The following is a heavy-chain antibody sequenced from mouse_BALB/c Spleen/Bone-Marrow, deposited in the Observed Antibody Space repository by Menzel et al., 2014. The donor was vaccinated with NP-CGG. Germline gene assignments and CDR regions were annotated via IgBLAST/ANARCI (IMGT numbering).Heavy chain of an antibody. CDR3: ARGHSYGSRNWYFDV. CDR1: GYTFTDYN. Sequence: VHVKQSGPELVKPGSSVKIPCKASGYTFTDYNMDWVKPSHGKSLERIGDINPNNGGTIYNQKVKGKATLTVDKSSSTAYMELRSLTSEDTAVYYCARGHSYGSRNWYFDVWGAGTTVTVSS. CDR2: INPNNGGT. J-gene: IGHJ1*01. V-gene: IGHV1-18*01. D-gene: IGHD1-1*01.